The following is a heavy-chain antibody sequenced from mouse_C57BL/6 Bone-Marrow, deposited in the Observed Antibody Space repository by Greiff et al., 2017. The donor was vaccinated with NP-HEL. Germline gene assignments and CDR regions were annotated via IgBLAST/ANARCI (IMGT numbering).Heavy chain of an antibody. Sequence: VQLQQSGAELVKPGASVKISCKASGYAFRSYWMNWVKQRPGKGLEWIGQIYPGDGDTNYNGKFKGKATLTADKSSSTAYMQLSSLTSADSAVYFCARSGTTVVAPFAYWGQGTLVTVSA. J-gene: IGHJ3*01. D-gene: IGHD1-1*01. CDR1: GYAFRSYW. CDR3: ARSGTTVVAPFAY. V-gene: IGHV1-80*01. CDR2: IYPGDGDT.